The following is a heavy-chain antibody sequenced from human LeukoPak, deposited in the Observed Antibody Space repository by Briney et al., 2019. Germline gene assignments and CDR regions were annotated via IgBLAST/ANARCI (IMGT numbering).Heavy chain of an antibody. CDR1: GGSISSYY. Sequence: SETLSLTCTVSGGSISSYYWSWIRQPAGKGLEWIGRIYTSGSTNYNPSLKSRVTISVDTSKNQFSLKLSSVTAADTAVYYCARHAQWLGDYYYGMDVWGQGTTVTVSS. D-gene: IGHD6-19*01. J-gene: IGHJ6*02. V-gene: IGHV4-4*07. CDR3: ARHAQWLGDYYYGMDV. CDR2: IYTSGST.